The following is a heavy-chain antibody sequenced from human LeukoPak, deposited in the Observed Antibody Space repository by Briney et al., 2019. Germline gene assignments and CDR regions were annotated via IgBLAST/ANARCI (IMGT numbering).Heavy chain of an antibody. V-gene: IGHV3-7*01. CDR2: IKQDGSEK. CDR1: GFTFSSYW. CDR3: ARDGPYSSGWYHRRGHWFDP. J-gene: IGHJ5*02. D-gene: IGHD6-19*01. Sequence: GGSLRLSCAASGFTFSSYWMSWVRQAPGKGLEWVANIKQDGSEKYYVDSVKGRLTISRDNAKNSLYLQMNSLRAEDTAVYYCARDGPYSSGWYHRRGHWFDPWGQGTLVTVSS.